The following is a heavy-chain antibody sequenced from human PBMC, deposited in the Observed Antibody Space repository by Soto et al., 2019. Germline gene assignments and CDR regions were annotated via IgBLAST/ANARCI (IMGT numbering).Heavy chain of an antibody. V-gene: IGHV1-18*01. CDR3: AREPNYFDY. CDR1: GYTFTSYG. Sequence: QVQLVQSGAEVKKPGASVKVSCKASGYTFTSYGINWVRQAPGKGLEWMGWISAYNGNKKYAQKVQGRVPMTTDTSSSTASMELISLRSDDTAVYYCAREPNYFDYWGQGTLVTVSS. CDR2: ISAYNGNK. J-gene: IGHJ4*02.